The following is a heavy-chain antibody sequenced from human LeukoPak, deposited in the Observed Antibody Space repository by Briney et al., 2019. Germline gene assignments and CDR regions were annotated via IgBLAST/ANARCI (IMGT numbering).Heavy chain of an antibody. V-gene: IGHV4-39*01. Sequence: SETLSLTCTVSGGSISSSSYYWGWIRQPPGKGLEWIGSIYYSGSTYYNPSLKSRVTISVDTSKNQFSLKLSSVTAADTAVYYCASQVRGVDRRPSHAFDYWGQGTLVTVSS. D-gene: IGHD3-10*01. CDR1: GGSISSSSYY. CDR3: ASQVRGVDRRPSHAFDY. J-gene: IGHJ4*02. CDR2: IYYSGST.